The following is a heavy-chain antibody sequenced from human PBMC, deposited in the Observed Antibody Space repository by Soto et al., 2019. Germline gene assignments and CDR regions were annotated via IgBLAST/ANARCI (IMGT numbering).Heavy chain of an antibody. CDR2: IYYSGST. CDR1: DGSISRSTFY. V-gene: IGHV4-30-4*08. CDR3: AREGSTMVRGVTAQFDY. J-gene: IGHJ4*02. Sequence: SETLSLTCTVSDGSISRSTFYWGWIRQPPGKGLEWIGYIYYSGSTYYNPSLKSRVTISVDTSKNQFSLKLSSVTAADTAVYYCAREGSTMVRGVTAQFDYWGQGTLVTVSS. D-gene: IGHD3-10*01.